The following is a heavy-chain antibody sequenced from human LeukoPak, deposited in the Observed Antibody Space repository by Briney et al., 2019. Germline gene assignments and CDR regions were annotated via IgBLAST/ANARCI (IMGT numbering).Heavy chain of an antibody. D-gene: IGHD3-22*01. CDR1: GGSISSGSYY. CDR2: IYTSGST. J-gene: IGHJ4*02. V-gene: IGHV4-61*02. Sequence: PSETLSLTCTVSGGSISSGSYYCSWIRQPAGKGLEWIGRIYTSGSTNYNPSLKSRVTISVDTSKNQFSLKLSSVTAADTAVYYCAREWLLMSYFDYWGQGTLVTVSS. CDR3: AREWLLMSYFDY.